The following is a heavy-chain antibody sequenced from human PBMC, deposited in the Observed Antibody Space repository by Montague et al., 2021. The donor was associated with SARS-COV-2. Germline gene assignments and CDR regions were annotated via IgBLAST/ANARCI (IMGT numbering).Heavy chain of an antibody. D-gene: IGHD3-10*01. CDR1: GFTFDDYA. Sequence: LRLSLSASGFTFDDYAMHWVRQAPGKGLEWVSGISWNSGSIGYADSVKGRFTISRDNAKNSLYLQMNSLRAEDTALYYCAKDMGPYGSGPYGMDVWGQGTTVTVSS. CDR3: AKDMGPYGSGPYGMDV. CDR2: ISWNSGSI. V-gene: IGHV3-9*01. J-gene: IGHJ6*02.